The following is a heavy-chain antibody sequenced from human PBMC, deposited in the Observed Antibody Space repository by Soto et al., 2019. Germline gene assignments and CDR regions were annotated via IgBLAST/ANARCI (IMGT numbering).Heavy chain of an antibody. CDR3: ARDFDYTVTTPNFDY. CDR1: GYTFTSYG. CDR2: ISAYNGNT. D-gene: IGHD4-17*01. J-gene: IGHJ4*02. Sequence: GASVKVSCKASGYTFTSYGISWVRQAPGQGLEWMGWISAYNGNTNYAQKLQGRVTMTTDTSTSTAYMELRSLRSDDTAVYYCARDFDYTVTTPNFDYWGQGTLVTVSS. V-gene: IGHV1-18*04.